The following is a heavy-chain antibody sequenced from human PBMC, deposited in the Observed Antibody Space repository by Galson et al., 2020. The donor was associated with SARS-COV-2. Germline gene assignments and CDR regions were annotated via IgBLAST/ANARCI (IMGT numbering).Heavy chain of an antibody. D-gene: IGHD1-26*01. CDR1: EFTFRDFG. J-gene: IGHJ4*02. CDR2: IRPDGSNE. CDR3: AKDARPQIGAITYYYDS. V-gene: IGHV3-30*02. Sequence: QLGESLKISCAASEFTFRDFGMHWVRQAPGKGLEWVAYIRPDGSNEYYADSVKGRFTISRDNSKNTLYLEMNGLRPEDTAVYYCAKDARPQIGAITYYYDSWGQGTLATVSS.